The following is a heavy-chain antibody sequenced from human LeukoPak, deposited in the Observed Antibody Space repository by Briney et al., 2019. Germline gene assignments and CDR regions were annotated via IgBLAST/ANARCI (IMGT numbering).Heavy chain of an antibody. J-gene: IGHJ4*02. CDR3: AREGYYGSGSPPSLYFDY. CDR2: TSSDLNVK. Sequence: GGSLRLSCVASGFTFRNYVIHWVRQAPGKGLEWVAVTSSDLNVKLYADSVKGRFTTSRDNSRSTLYLQMNSLRPEDTAIYYCAREGYYGSGSPPSLYFDYWGQGTLVTVSS. D-gene: IGHD3-10*01. CDR1: GFTFRNYV. V-gene: IGHV3-30-3*01.